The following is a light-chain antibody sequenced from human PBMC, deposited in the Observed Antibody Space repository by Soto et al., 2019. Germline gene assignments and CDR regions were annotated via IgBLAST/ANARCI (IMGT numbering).Light chain of an antibody. J-gene: IGLJ2*01. CDR2: AVS. CDR1: SSDVGGYNY. CDR3: SSYTSSSTRV. V-gene: IGLV2-14*01. Sequence: QSALTQPASVSGSPGQSITISCTGTSSDVGGYNYVSWYQQHPGKAPKLMIYAVSDRPSGVSNRFSGSKSGNTASLTISGRQSEDEADYYCSSYTSSSTRVFGGGTKVTVL.